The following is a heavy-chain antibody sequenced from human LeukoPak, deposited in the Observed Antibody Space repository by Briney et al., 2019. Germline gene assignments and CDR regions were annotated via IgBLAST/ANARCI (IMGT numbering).Heavy chain of an antibody. CDR2: IYPTDSET. D-gene: IGHD2-2*01. CDR1: GFSFTSYW. CDR3: ASAIVEVPAADHAFDI. J-gene: IGHJ3*02. Sequence: GESLKISCKGSGFSFTSYWIAWVRQMPGKGLECMGIIYPTDSETRYSPPFQDQVTISADKSISTAYLQWNSLKASDTALYYCASAIVEVPAADHAFDIWGQGTMVIVSS. V-gene: IGHV5-51*01.